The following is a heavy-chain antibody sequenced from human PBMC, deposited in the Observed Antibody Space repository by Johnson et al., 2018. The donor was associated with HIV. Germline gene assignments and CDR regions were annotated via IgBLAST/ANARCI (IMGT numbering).Heavy chain of an antibody. V-gene: IGHV3-11*04. Sequence: QVLLVESGGGLVKPGGSLRLSCAASGFTFSDYYMIWIRQAPGKGLEWLSYITRSGTSSYYADSVKGRVTISRENAKNSLYLQMNRLRAEDTDVYFCARAILTVARGNAKNALYLQRTSLRAEDTAVLCCAGARNDAFDIWGQGTMVTGSP. J-gene: IGHJ3*02. CDR2: ITRSGTSS. D-gene: IGHD1-14*01. CDR3: ARAILTVARGNAKNALYLQRTSLRAEDTAVLCCAGARNDAFDI. CDR1: GFTFSDYY.